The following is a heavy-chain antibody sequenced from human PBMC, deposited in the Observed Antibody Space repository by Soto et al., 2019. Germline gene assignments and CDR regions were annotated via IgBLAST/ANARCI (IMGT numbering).Heavy chain of an antibody. CDR1: GFTFSSYG. J-gene: IGHJ5*02. CDR2: IWYDGSNK. CDR3: ARDRANWLHP. V-gene: IGHV3-33*01. D-gene: IGHD3-10*01. Sequence: QVQLVESGGGVVQPGRSLRLSCAASGFTFSSYGMHWVRQAPGKGLEWVAVIWYDGSNKYYADSVKGRFTISRDNSKNTMYLQMTSMRAEDTAVYYCARDRANWLHPWVQGTLVTVSS.